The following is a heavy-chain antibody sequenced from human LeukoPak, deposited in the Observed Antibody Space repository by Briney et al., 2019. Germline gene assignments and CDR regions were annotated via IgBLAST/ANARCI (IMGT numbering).Heavy chain of an antibody. CDR3: AKGSRLGDPLYCSGGSCYGLFDY. D-gene: IGHD2-15*01. J-gene: IGHJ4*02. CDR1: GFTFSSYA. CDR2: ISGSGGST. Sequence: GGSLRLSCAASGFTFSSYAMSWVRQAPGKGLEWVSAISGSGGSTYYADSVKGRFTIPRDNSKNTLYLQMNSLRAEDTAVYYCAKGSRLGDPLYCSGGSCYGLFDYWGQGTLVTVSS. V-gene: IGHV3-23*01.